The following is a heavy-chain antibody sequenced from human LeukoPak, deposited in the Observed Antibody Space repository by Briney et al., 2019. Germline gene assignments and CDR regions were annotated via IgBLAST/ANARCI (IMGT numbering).Heavy chain of an antibody. J-gene: IGHJ4*02. CDR2: IRNDGSNN. CDR3: AKERVGVLSIAARPLDF. Sequence: PGGSLRLSCAASGSTFSNYAMHWVRRAPGRGLEWVAFIRNDGSNNFYADSVKGRFTISRDNSKNTLFLHMNSLRGLDTAIYYCAKERVGVLSIAARPLDFWGQGTLVTVSS. D-gene: IGHD6-6*01. CDR1: GSTFSNYA. V-gene: IGHV3-30*02.